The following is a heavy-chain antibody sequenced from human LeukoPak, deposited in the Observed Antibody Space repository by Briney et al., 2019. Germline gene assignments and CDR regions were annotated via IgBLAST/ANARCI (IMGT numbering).Heavy chain of an antibody. CDR1: GFTVSSNY. V-gene: IGHV4-59*02. D-gene: IGHD3-22*01. J-gene: IGHJ6*03. Sequence: GSLRLSCAASGFTVSSNYMSWVRQAPGKGLEWIGNIYYSGSTNYNPSLKSRVTISVDTSKNQFSLKLSSVTAADTAVYYCTRGSIAYYYMDVWGKGTTVTISS. CDR2: IYYSGST. CDR3: TRGSIAYYYMDV.